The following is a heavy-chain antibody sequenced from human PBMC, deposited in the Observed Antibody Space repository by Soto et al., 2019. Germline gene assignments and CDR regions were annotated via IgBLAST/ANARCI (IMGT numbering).Heavy chain of an antibody. V-gene: IGHV4-30-4*01. J-gene: IGHJ6*02. CDR3: ARDRAKWKHYYYYGMDV. D-gene: IGHD1-20*01. Sequence: SETLSLTCTVSGGSISSGDDFWTWIRQPPGKGLEWIGYIYYSGSTYYNPSLKSRPTMSVDTSKNQFSLKLSSVTAADTAVYYCARDRAKWKHYYYYGMDVWGQGTPVTVSS. CDR2: IYYSGST. CDR1: GGSISSGDDF.